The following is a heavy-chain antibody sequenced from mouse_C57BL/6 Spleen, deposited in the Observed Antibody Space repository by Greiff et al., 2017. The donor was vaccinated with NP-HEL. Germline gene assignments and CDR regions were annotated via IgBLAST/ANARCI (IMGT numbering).Heavy chain of an antibody. CDR3: TTSSSGTWGFAY. D-gene: IGHD3-2*02. Sequence: VQLQQSGAELVRPGASVKLSCTASGFNIKDDYMHWVKQRPEQGLEWIGWIDPENGDTEYASKFQGKATITADTSSNTAYLQLSSLTSEDTAVYYCTTSSSGTWGFAYWGQGTLGTVSA. CDR1: GFNIKDDY. CDR2: IDPENGDT. V-gene: IGHV14-4*01. J-gene: IGHJ3*01.